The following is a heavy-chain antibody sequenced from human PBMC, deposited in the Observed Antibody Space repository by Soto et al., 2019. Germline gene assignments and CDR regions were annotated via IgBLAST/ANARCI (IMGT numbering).Heavy chain of an antibody. J-gene: IGHJ4*02. CDR3: ARYSSSAYYFDY. D-gene: IGHD6-6*01. V-gene: IGHV4-59*01. CDR2: IYYSGST. CDR1: GGSISSYY. Sequence: SETLSLTCTVSGGSISSYYWSWIRQPPGKGLEWIGYIYYSGSTNYNPSLKSRVTISVDTSKNQFSLKLSSVTAADTAVYYCARYSSSAYYFDYWGQGNLVTVS.